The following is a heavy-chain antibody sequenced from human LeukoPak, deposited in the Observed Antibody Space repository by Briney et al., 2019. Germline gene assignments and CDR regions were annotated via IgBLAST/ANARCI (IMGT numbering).Heavy chain of an antibody. J-gene: IGHJ1*01. CDR2: IKSNPDGGTA. Sequence: GGSLRLSCAASGFTFTYAWMTWVRQAPGKGLEGVGRIKSNPDGGTADYAAPVKGRFTISRDDSRNTLYLQMNNLEIDDTAVYFCSTAVNGSYFDWGQGTLVIDSS. CDR1: GFTFTYAW. V-gene: IGHV3-15*01. D-gene: IGHD1-26*01. CDR3: STAVNGSYFD.